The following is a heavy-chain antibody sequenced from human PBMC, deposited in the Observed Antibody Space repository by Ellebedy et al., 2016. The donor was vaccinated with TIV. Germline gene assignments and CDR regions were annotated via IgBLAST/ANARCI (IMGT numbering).Heavy chain of an antibody. D-gene: IGHD5-24*01. CDR3: ARVGRWLEERQDDY. CDR1: GGSISSGGYY. CDR2: IYYSGST. J-gene: IGHJ4*02. Sequence: SETLSLXCTVSGGSISSGGYYWSWIRQHPGKGLEWIGYIYYSGSTNYNPSLKSRVTISVDTSKNQFSLKLSSVTAADTAVYYCARVGRWLEERQDDYWGQGTLVTVSS. V-gene: IGHV4-61*08.